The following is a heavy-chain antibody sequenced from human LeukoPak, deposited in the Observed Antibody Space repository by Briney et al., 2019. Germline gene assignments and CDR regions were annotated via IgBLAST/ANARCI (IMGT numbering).Heavy chain of an antibody. V-gene: IGHV4-39*07. J-gene: IGHJ4*02. D-gene: IGHD4-17*01. CDR1: GGSISSSSYY. CDR2: IYYSGST. CDR3: ARAGYYGDSPFDY. Sequence: SETLSLTCTVSGGSISSSSYYWGWIHQPPGKGLEWIGSIYYSGSTYYNPSLKSRVTISVDTSKNQFSLKLSSMTAADTAVYYCARAGYYGDSPFDYWGQGTLVTVSP.